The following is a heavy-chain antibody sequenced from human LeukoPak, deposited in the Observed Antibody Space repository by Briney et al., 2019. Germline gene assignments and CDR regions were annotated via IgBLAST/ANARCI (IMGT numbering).Heavy chain of an antibody. J-gene: IGHJ5*02. Sequence: PGGSLRLSCAASGFTFSNAWMSWVRQSPGKGLEWVSAISGSGGSTYYADSVKGRFTISRDNSKNTLYLQMNSLRAEDTAVHYCATRIAAPLWFDPWGQGTLVTVSS. CDR2: ISGSGGST. V-gene: IGHV3-23*01. CDR3: ATRIAAPLWFDP. D-gene: IGHD6-6*01. CDR1: GFTFSNAW.